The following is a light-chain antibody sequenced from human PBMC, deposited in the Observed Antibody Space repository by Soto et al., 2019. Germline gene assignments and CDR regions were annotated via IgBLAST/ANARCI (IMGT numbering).Light chain of an antibody. Sequence: EIVLTQSPGTLSLSPGERATLSCRASQSVSSSYLAWYQQKPGQAPRLLIYGASSRATGIPDRFSGSESGTDFTLTIRRLEPEDFAVYYCQQYGSSPRLTFGGGTKVEIK. CDR3: QQYGSSPRLT. CDR2: GAS. CDR1: QSVSSSY. J-gene: IGKJ4*01. V-gene: IGKV3-20*01.